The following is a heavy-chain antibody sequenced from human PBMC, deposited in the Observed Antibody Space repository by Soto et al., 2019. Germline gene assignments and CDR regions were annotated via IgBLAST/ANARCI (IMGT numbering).Heavy chain of an antibody. D-gene: IGHD2-15*01. CDR2: ISSSISYT. CDR1: GFTFSDYY. CDR3: ARGEYCSGGSCYFTTDCYGMDV. Sequence: GGSLRLSCAASGFTFSDYYMSWIRQAPGKGLEWVSYISSSISYTTYADSVKGRFTISRDNAKNSLYLQMNSLRAEDTAVYYCARGEYCSGGSCYFTTDCYGMDVWGRGTSVTVSS. J-gene: IGHJ6*02. V-gene: IGHV3-11*06.